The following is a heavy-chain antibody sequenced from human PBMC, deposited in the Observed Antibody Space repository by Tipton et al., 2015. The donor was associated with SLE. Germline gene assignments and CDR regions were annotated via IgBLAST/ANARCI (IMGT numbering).Heavy chain of an antibody. V-gene: IGHV4-31*02. CDR2: IYYTGSS. CDR3: ARGGVVTLTQFDY. Sequence: TLSLSCTVSCGSIHSCGYFWSWIRQHPGKGLEWIGYIYYTGSSFYNPSLKSRVSISVDTSKNQFSLNLNSVTAADTAVYYCARGGVVTLTQFDYWGQGTLVTVSS. J-gene: IGHJ4*02. D-gene: IGHD3-10*01. CDR1: CGSIHSCGYF.